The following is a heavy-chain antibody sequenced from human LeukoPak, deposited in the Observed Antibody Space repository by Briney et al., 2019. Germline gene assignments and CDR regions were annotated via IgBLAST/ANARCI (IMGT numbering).Heavy chain of an antibody. CDR3: ARESLPYDTYYYDSSGYYYSWYPKPAYAFDI. D-gene: IGHD3-22*01. J-gene: IGHJ3*02. V-gene: IGHV4-4*07. CDR1: GGSISSYY. CDR2: IYTSGST. Sequence: SETLSLTCTVSGGSISSYYWSWIRQPAGKGLEWIGRIYTSGSTNYNPSLKSRVTMSVDTSKNQFSLKLSSVTAADTAVYYCARESLPYDTYYYDSSGYYYSWYPKPAYAFDIWGQGTMVTVSS.